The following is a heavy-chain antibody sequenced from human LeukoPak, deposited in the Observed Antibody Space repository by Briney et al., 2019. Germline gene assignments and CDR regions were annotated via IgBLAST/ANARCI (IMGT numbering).Heavy chain of an antibody. D-gene: IGHD3-10*01. CDR3: ARDHRYYYGSGSYEWFDP. CDR2: IYTSGST. J-gene: IGHJ5*02. CDR1: GGSISSYY. Sequence: SETLSLTRTVSGGSISSYYWSWIRQPAGKGLEWIGRIYTSGSTNYNPSLKSRVTMSVDTSKNQFSLKLSSVTAADTAVYYCARDHRYYYGSGSYEWFDPWGQGTLVTVSS. V-gene: IGHV4-4*07.